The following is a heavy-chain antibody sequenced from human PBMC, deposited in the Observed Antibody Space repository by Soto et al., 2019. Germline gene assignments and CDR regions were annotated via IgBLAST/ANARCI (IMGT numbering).Heavy chain of an antibody. Sequence: VGSLRLSCAASGFTFSGYAMTWVRQAPGKGLEWVSSITGSGTSTYYADSVKGRFIISRDNSKNTVSLQMNSLRADDTAVYYCVKFPDFYYYTMEVWGQGTTVTVSS. CDR3: VKFPDFYYYTMEV. CDR2: ITGSGTST. CDR1: GFTFSGYA. V-gene: IGHV3-23*01. J-gene: IGHJ6*02.